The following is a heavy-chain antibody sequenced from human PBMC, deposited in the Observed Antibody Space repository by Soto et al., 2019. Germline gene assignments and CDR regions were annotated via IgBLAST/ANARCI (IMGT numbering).Heavy chain of an antibody. Sequence: QVQLVQSGAEMKQPGASVKVSCKTSGYAFSGYRLSWVRQGPGQGLEWMGWISGYNGNTDYAQKFQGRVTMTTDTSTSTADMELRRLRSDDTAVYYCARDLGPANSFDSWGQGTLVTVSS. V-gene: IGHV1-18*01. J-gene: IGHJ5*01. D-gene: IGHD2-8*01. CDR3: ARDLGPANSFDS. CDR1: GYAFSGYR. CDR2: ISGYNGNT.